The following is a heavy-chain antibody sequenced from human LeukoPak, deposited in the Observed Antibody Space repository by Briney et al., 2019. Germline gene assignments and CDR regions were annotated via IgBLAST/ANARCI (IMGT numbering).Heavy chain of an antibody. CDR3: ARHRGGSSPSVFDS. J-gene: IGHJ4*02. CDR2: VYYSGST. V-gene: IGHV4-39*01. Sequence: SSETLSLTCTVSGGSVISSSYYWGWIRQPPGKGLEWIGSVYYSGSTYYNPSLKSRVTISVDTSKNQFSLKMSSVTAADTTLFYCARHRGGSSPSVFDSWGQGTLVTVSS. D-gene: IGHD2-15*01. CDR1: GGSVISSSYY.